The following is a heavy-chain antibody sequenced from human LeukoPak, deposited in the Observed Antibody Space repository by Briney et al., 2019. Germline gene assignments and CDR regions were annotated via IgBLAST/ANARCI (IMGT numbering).Heavy chain of an antibody. Sequence: PGGSLRLSCAASGFTFSSYSMNWVRQAPGKGLEWVSSISSSSSYIYYADSVKGRFTISRDNAKNSLYLQMNSLRAEDTAVYYCARDLGIFFDAFDIWGQGTMVTVSS. V-gene: IGHV3-21*01. CDR2: ISSSSSYI. CDR3: ARDLGIFFDAFDI. CDR1: GFTFSSYS. D-gene: IGHD2-15*01. J-gene: IGHJ3*02.